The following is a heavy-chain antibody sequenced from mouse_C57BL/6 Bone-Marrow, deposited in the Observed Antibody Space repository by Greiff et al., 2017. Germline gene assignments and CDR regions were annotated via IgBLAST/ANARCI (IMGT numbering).Heavy chain of an antibody. CDR2: ISSGSSTI. V-gene: IGHV5-17*01. CDR3: ERSYGSSFYWYFDV. CDR1: GFTFSDYG. D-gene: IGHD1-1*01. J-gene: IGHJ1*03. Sequence: EVKVVESGGGLVKPGGSLKLSCAASGFTFSDYGMHWVRQAPEKGLEWVAYISSGSSTIYYADTVKGRFTISRDNAKKTLFLQMTSLRSEDTAMYYCERSYGSSFYWYFDVWGTGTTVTVSS.